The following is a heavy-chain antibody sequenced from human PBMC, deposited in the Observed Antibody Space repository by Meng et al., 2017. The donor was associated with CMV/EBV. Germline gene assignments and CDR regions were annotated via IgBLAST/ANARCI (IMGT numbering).Heavy chain of an antibody. Sequence: SETLSLTCTVSGGSISSGGYYWSWIRQHPGKGLEWIGYIYYSRSTYYNPSLKSRVTISVDTSKNQFSLKLSSVTAADTAVYYCAREWHFWSGYADYWGQGTLVTVSS. V-gene: IGHV4-31*03. J-gene: IGHJ4*02. CDR2: IYYSRST. D-gene: IGHD3-3*02. CDR3: AREWHFWSGYADY. CDR1: GGSISSGGYY.